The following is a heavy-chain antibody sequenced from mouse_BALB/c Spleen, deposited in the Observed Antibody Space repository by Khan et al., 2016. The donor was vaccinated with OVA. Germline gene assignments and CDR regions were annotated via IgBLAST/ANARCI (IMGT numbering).Heavy chain of an antibody. J-gene: IGHJ1*01. CDR2: IWSDGRT. CDR3: ARQFYPGYFDV. D-gene: IGHD2-1*01. CDR1: GFSLTSYG. Sequence: QVQLKESGPGPVAPSQSLSITCTISGFSLTSYGVHWVRQPAGKGLEWLVVIWSDGRTTYNSALKSRLSISKDNSKSQVFLKVNSLQTDDTAIYYCARQFYPGYFDVWGAGTTVTVSS. V-gene: IGHV2-6-1*01.